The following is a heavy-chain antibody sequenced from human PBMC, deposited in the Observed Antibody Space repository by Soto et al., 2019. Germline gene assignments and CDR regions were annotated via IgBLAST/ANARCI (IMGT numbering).Heavy chain of an antibody. CDR1: GGSFSGYY. J-gene: IGHJ4*02. D-gene: IGHD2-21*02. CDR2: INHSGST. V-gene: IGHV4-34*01. Sequence: SETLSLTCALYGGSFSGYYWSWVRQPPGKGLEWIGEINHSGSTNYNPSLKSRVTISVDTSKNQFSLKLSSVTAADTAVYYCAGPSSDCGGDCYYFDYWGQGALVTVSS. CDR3: AGPSSDCGGDCYYFDY.